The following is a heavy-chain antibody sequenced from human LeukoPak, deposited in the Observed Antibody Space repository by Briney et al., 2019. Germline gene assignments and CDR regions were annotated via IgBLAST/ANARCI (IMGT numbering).Heavy chain of an antibody. V-gene: IGHV3-33*01. CDR3: ARVSGYGAYFDY. D-gene: IGHD5-12*01. Sequence: GGSLRLSCAASGFTFSSYGMHWVRQAPGKGLEWVVVIWYDGSNKYYADSVKGRFTISRDNSKNTLYLQMNSLRAEDTAVYYCARVSGYGAYFDYWGQGTLVTVSS. CDR1: GFTFSSYG. CDR2: IWYDGSNK. J-gene: IGHJ4*02.